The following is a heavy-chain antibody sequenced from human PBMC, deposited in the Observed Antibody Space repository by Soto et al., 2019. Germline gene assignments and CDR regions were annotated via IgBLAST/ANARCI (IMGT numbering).Heavy chain of an antibody. CDR1: GGTFSSYA. CDR3: ARESGYSYGYRQYYFDY. V-gene: IGHV1-69*12. Sequence: QVQLVQSGAEVKKPGSSVKVSYKASGGTFSSYAISWVRQAPGQGLEWMGGIIPIFGTANYAQKFQGRVTITADESTSTAYMELSSLRSEDTAVYYCARESGYSYGYRQYYFDYWGQGTLVTVSS. CDR2: IIPIFGTA. D-gene: IGHD5-18*01. J-gene: IGHJ4*02.